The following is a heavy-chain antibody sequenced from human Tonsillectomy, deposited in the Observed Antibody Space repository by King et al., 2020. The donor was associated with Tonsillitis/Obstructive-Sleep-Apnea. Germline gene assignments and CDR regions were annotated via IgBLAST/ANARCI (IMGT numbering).Heavy chain of an antibody. V-gene: IGHV4-34*01. CDR3: ARGGIQLWFIPDHYYYMDV. Sequence: VQLQQWGAGLLKPSETLSLTCAVYGGSFSGYYWSWIRQPPGKGLEWIGEINHSGSTNYNPSLKSRVTISVDTSKNQFSLKLSSVTAADTAVYYCARGGIQLWFIPDHYYYMDVWGKGTTVTVSS. CDR2: INHSGST. CDR1: GGSFSGYY. D-gene: IGHD5-18*01. J-gene: IGHJ6*03.